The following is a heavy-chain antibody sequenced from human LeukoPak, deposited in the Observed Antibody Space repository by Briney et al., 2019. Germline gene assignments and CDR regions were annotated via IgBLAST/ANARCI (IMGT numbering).Heavy chain of an antibody. V-gene: IGHV4-4*02. Sequence: SGTLSLTCAVSGGSISSSNWWSWVHQPPGKGLEWIGEIYHSGSTNYNPSLKGRVTISVDKSKNQFSLKLSSVTAADTAVYYCARLVGATAFDYWGQGTLVTVSS. CDR3: ARLVGATAFDY. CDR1: GGSISSSNW. CDR2: IYHSGST. D-gene: IGHD1-26*01. J-gene: IGHJ4*02.